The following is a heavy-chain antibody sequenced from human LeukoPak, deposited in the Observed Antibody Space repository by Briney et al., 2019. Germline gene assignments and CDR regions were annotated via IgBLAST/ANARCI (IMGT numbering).Heavy chain of an antibody. CDR2: IYYSGST. D-gene: IGHD3-3*01. Sequence: SETLSLTCTVSGGFISSSSYYWGWIRQPPGKGLEWIGSIYYSGSTYYNPSLKSRVTISVDTSKNQFSLKLSSVTAADTAVYYCARDPSTEWLLSNWFDPWGQGTLVTVSS. CDR1: GGFISSSSYY. CDR3: ARDPSTEWLLSNWFDP. J-gene: IGHJ5*02. V-gene: IGHV4-39*07.